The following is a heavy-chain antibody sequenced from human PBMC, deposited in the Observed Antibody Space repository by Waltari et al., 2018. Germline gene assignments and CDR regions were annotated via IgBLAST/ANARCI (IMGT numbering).Heavy chain of an antibody. Sequence: EVQLVESGGGLIQPGGSLRLSCAASGFTVSSNSMSWVRQAPGKGLEWVSVIYSGGSTYYADSVKGRFTISRDNSKNTLYLQMNSLRAEDTAVYYCASGRRDGYNFYDYWGQGTLVTVSS. J-gene: IGHJ4*02. CDR1: GFTVSSNS. D-gene: IGHD5-12*01. CDR3: ASGRRDGYNFYDY. V-gene: IGHV3-53*01. CDR2: IYSGGST.